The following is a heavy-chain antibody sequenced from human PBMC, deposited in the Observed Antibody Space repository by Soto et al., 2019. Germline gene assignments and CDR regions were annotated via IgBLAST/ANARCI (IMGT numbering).Heavy chain of an antibody. CDR2: ISYDGNNK. Sequence: QVQLVESGGGVVQPGRSLRLSCAASGFTFSTYGMHWVRQAPGKGLEWVAVISYDGNNKYYADSVKVRFTISRDNSKNTLYLQMNSLRAEDTAVYYCAKDLDSGYSYSPPSGYWGQGTLVTVSS. CDR1: GFTFSTYG. V-gene: IGHV3-30*18. CDR3: AKDLDSGYSYSPPSGY. J-gene: IGHJ4*02. D-gene: IGHD5-18*01.